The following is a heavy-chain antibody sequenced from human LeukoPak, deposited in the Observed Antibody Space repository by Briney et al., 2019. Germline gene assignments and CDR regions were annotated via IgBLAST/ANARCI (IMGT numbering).Heavy chain of an antibody. CDR3: TRDSLLNSGYHFFDY. V-gene: IGHV3-9*01. J-gene: IGHJ4*02. CDR2: IRWSSGTI. D-gene: IGHD3-22*01. CDR1: GFTFVDYG. Sequence: GGSPRLSCAASGFTFVDYGMHWVRQAPGKGLEWVSGIRWSSGTIGYADSVKGRFIISRDNAENSLYLQMNSLRAEDTALYYCTRDSLLNSGYHFFDYWGQGTLVAVSS.